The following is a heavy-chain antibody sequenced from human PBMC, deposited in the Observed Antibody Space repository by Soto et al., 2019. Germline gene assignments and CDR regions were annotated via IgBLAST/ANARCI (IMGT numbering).Heavy chain of an antibody. CDR2: MNPNSGNT. D-gene: IGHD3-9*01. V-gene: IGHV1-8*01. CDR3: ARGPHDILTGYPLDAFDI. CDR1: GYTFTSYD. Sequence: ASVKVSCKASGYTFTSYDINWVRQATGQGLEWMGWMNPNSGNTGYAQKFQGRVTMTRNTSISTAYMELSSLRSEDTAVYYCARGPHDILTGYPLDAFDIWGQGTMVTVS. J-gene: IGHJ3*02.